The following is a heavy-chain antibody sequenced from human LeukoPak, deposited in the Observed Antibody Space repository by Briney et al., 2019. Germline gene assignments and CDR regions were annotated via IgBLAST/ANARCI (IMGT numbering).Heavy chain of an antibody. CDR2: FSGSGGTT. CDR1: GFTFSSYA. J-gene: IGHJ6*03. CDR3: AREAYGSGQWDYYYYMDV. D-gene: IGHD3-10*01. V-gene: IGHV3-23*01. Sequence: GESLKISCAASGFTFSSYAMNWVRQAPGRGLEWVSGFSGSGGTTYYADSVEGRFTISRDNAKNSLYLQMNSLRAEDTAVYYCAREAYGSGQWDYYYYMDVWGKGTTVTVSS.